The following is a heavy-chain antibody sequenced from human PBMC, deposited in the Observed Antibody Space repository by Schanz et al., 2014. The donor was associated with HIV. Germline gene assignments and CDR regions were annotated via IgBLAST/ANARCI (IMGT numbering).Heavy chain of an antibody. CDR1: GFTFSSYG. Sequence: QVQLVESGGGVVQPGRSLRLSCAASGFTFSSYGMHWVRQAPGKGLEWVAVISYDGVNKHFADSVKGRFTISRDNSKNTLYLQMNSLRAEDTAVYYCAKGLTIWLQPPFDYWGQGTLVTVSS. J-gene: IGHJ4*02. D-gene: IGHD5-12*01. CDR2: ISYDGVNK. CDR3: AKGLTIWLQPPFDY. V-gene: IGHV3-33*05.